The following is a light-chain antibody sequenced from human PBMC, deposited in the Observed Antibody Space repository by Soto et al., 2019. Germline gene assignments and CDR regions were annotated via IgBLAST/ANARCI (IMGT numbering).Light chain of an antibody. CDR1: QSVSSSY. V-gene: IGKV3-20*01. Sequence: EIGLTQSPCTLSLSPGERATLSCRASQSVSSSYLAWYQQKPGHAPRLLIYGASSRATGIPDRFSGSGSGTDFTLTISRLEPEDFAVYYCQQYDSSPKTFAQRTMVDVK. CDR2: GAS. CDR3: QQYDSSPKT. J-gene: IGKJ1*01.